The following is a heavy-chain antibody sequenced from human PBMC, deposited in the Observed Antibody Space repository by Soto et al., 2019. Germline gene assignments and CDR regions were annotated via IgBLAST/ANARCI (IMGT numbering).Heavy chain of an antibody. CDR1: GFTFDDYA. CDR2: ISWNSGSI. D-gene: IGHD3-16*02. V-gene: IGHV3-9*01. J-gene: IGHJ4*02. CDR3: AKENYMITFGGVIYYFDY. Sequence: EVQLVESGGGLVQPGRSLRLSCAASGFTFDDYAMHWVRQAPGKGLEWVSGISWNSGSIGYADSVKGRFTISRDNAKNSLYLQMNSRRAEDTALYYCAKENYMITFGGVIYYFDYWGQGTLVTVS.